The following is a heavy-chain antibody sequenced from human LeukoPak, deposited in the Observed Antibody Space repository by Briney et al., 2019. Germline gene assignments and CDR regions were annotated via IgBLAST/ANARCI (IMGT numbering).Heavy chain of an antibody. D-gene: IGHD1-20*01. Sequence: SETLSLTCTVSGGSISSYYWSWIRQPPGKGLEWIGYIYYSGSTNYNPSLKSRVTISVDTSKNQFPLKLSSVTAADTAVYYCARETNWNPENAFDIWGQGTMVTVSS. CDR1: GGSISSYY. J-gene: IGHJ3*02. CDR2: IYYSGST. V-gene: IGHV4-59*01. CDR3: ARETNWNPENAFDI.